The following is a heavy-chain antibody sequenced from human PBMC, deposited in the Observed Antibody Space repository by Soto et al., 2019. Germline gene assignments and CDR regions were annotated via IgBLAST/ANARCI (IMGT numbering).Heavy chain of an antibody. Sequence: QVQLAQSGAEVKKPGSSVKVSCKASGGTFSGYAISWVRQAPGQGLEWMGEIIPMFGTSNYAQKFQGRVTITADESTSTAYMELSSLRSEDTAVYYCARGSCSSTSCYKEYYFDLWGQGTLVTVSS. V-gene: IGHV1-69*01. CDR2: IIPMFGTS. CDR1: GGTFSGYA. D-gene: IGHD2-2*02. J-gene: IGHJ4*02. CDR3: ARGSCSSTSCYKEYYFDL.